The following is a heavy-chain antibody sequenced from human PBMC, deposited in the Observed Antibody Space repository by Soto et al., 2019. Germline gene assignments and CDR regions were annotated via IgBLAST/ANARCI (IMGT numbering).Heavy chain of an antibody. Sequence: QVQLVQSGAEVKKPGSSVKVSCKASGGTFSSYAISWVRQAPGQGLEWMGGIIPIFGTARYAQKFQGRLTITVYASTSTGYLELSSLRSDDTAVYYCATFSGEEARLPGPYYYYGMDVWGQGTTVPVSS. V-gene: IGHV1-69*01. CDR2: IIPIFGTA. J-gene: IGHJ6*02. CDR3: ATFSGEEARLPGPYYYYGMDV. CDR1: GGTFSSYA. D-gene: IGHD1-26*01.